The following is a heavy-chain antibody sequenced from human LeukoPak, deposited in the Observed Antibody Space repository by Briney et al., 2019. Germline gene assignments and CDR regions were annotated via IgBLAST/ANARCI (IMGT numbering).Heavy chain of an antibody. CDR3: ARGPSYSPYYYYYYYMDV. D-gene: IGHD1-26*01. Sequence: SETLSLTCTVSGGSISSSSYYWGWIRQPPGKGLEWIGSIYYSGSTYYNPSLKSRITISVDTSKNQFSLKLSSVTAADTAVYYCARGPSYSPYYYYYYYMDVWGKGTTVTVSS. J-gene: IGHJ6*03. V-gene: IGHV4-39*07. CDR2: IYYSGST. CDR1: GGSISSSSYY.